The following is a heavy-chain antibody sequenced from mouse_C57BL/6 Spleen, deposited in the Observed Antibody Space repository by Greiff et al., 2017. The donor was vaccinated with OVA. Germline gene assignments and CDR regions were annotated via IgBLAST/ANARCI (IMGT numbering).Heavy chain of an antibody. CDR3: TRDLGYGNYEWYFDV. V-gene: IGHV5-9-1*02. J-gene: IGHJ1*03. Sequence: EVQLVESGEGLVKPGGSLKLSCAASGFTFSSYAMSWVRQTPEKRLEWVAYISSGGDYIYYADTVKGRFTISRDNARNTLYLQMSSLKSEDTAMYYCTRDLGYGNYEWYFDVWGTGTTVTVSS. D-gene: IGHD2-1*01. CDR1: GFTFSSYA. CDR2: ISSGGDYI.